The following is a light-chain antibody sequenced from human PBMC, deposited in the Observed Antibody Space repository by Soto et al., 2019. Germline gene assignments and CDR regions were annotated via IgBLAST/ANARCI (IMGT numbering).Light chain of an antibody. CDR3: QQYGSLVPGLT. V-gene: IGKV3-20*01. Sequence: EIVLTQSPGTLSLSPGERATLSCRASQSVDSSHLAWYQHRPGRAPRLLVYGASRRATGVPDRFSGSGSGTDFSLTISRLEPEDFAVYYCQQYGSLVPGLTFGGGTKVDIK. CDR2: GAS. J-gene: IGKJ4*01. CDR1: QSVDSSH.